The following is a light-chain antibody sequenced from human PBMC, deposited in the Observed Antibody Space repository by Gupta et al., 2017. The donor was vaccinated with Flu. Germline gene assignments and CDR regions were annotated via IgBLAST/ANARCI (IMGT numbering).Light chain of an antibody. CDR2: EVT. J-gene: IGLJ2*01. Sequence: QSALTHPASVSGPPGQSITISCSGTSSDVGGYNYVSWYQQYPGKAPNLIIYEVTNRPSGVSNRFSASKSGNTASLTISGLQAEDEADYYYSSYTSSSSVVFGGGTKLTVL. V-gene: IGLV2-14*01. CDR3: SSYTSSSSVV. CDR1: SSDVGGYNY.